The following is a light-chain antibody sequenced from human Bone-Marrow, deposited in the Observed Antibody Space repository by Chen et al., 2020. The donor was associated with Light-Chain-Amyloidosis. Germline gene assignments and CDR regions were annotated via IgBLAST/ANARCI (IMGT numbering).Light chain of an antibody. CDR2: EDD. V-gene: IGLV6-57*01. J-gene: IGLJ3*02. Sequence: NFMLTQPHSVSESPGKTVIISCTRSSGSIATNYVQWYQQRPGSSPTTVIYEDDHRPSGVPDRFSGSIDRSANSASLTISGLTTEDEADYCCQSYQGSSQGVFGGGTKLTVL. CDR1: SGSIATNY. CDR3: QSYQGSSQGV.